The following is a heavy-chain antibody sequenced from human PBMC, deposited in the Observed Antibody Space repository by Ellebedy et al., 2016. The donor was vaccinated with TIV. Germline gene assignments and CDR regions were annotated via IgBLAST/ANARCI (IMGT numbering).Heavy chain of an antibody. Sequence: GESLKISCAASGFIFSDYYMGWIRQTPGKGLEWVSYISGSGTSTDYGDSMEGRFTISRDNAKNSVYLQMNSLRGEDSAVYYCVRSTIGGNFFKFWGQGTLVTVSP. D-gene: IGHD3-3*01. V-gene: IGHV3-11*06. CDR1: GFIFSDYY. J-gene: IGHJ4*02. CDR3: VRSTIGGNFFKF. CDR2: ISGSGTST.